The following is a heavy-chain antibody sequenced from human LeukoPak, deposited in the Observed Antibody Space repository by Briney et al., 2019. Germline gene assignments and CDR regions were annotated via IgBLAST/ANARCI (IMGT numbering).Heavy chain of an antibody. CDR2: ITGSGGTT. Sequence: GGSLRLSCAASGFTFSSYAMSWVRQAPGKGLQWVSAITGSGGTTYYTDSVKGRFTISRDNSKNTLYLQMNSLRAEDTALYYCAKTYSNYFDYWGQGTLVTVSS. D-gene: IGHD4-11*01. CDR1: GFTFSSYA. CDR3: AKTYSNYFDY. J-gene: IGHJ4*02. V-gene: IGHV3-23*01.